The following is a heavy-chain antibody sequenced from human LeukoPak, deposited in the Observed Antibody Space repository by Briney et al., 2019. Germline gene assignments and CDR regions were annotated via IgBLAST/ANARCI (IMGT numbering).Heavy chain of an antibody. CDR2: IYYSGST. CDR3: ARGDGLWFGELLSAFDI. V-gene: IGHV4-59*01. D-gene: IGHD3-10*01. CDR1: GGSISSYY. Sequence: NPSETLSLTCTVSGGSISSYYWSWIRQPPGKGLEWIGYIYYSGSTNYNPSLKSPVTISVDTSKNQFSLKLSSVTAADTAVYYCARGDGLWFGELLSAFDIWGQGTMVTVSS. J-gene: IGHJ3*02.